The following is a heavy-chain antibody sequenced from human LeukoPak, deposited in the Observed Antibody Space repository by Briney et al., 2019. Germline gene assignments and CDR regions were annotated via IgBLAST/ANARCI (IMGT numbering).Heavy chain of an antibody. CDR1: GGSFSGYY. V-gene: IGHV4-34*01. D-gene: IGHD3-16*02. CDR3: ARGWAFGGVIVNTWFDP. J-gene: IGHJ5*02. Sequence: AAETLSLTCAVYGGSFSGYYLSWIRQPPGKGLEWIGEINHSGSTNYNPSLKSRVTISVDTSKHQLSLWLSSVTAADTAVYYCARGWAFGGVIVNTWFDPWGEGTLVTVSS. CDR2: INHSGST.